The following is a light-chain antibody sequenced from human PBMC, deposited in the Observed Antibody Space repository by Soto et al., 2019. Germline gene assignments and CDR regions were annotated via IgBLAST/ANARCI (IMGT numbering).Light chain of an antibody. V-gene: IGKV3-15*01. CDR3: QQYFEWPPMT. CDR2: GAS. J-gene: IGKJ1*01. Sequence: EVVMTQSPATLSVSPGERATLSCRASEKVATNLAWYQQKPGQAPRLIISGASTRAAGISDRFRGSGSGTEFTLTISSLRSEDSAIYYCQQYFEWPPMTFGQGNKVEI. CDR1: EKVATN.